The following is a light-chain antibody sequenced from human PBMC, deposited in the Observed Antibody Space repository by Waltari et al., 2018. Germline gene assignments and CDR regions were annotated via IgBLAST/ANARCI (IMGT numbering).Light chain of an antibody. CDR3: SSYTSSSTLV. Sequence: QSALTQPASVSGSPGQSITISCTGTSSDVGGYKSVSWYQQHPGKAPKLMINDVTNRPSGVSHRFSGSKSGNTASLNISGLQAEDEADYYCSSYTSSSTLVFGGGTKLTVL. J-gene: IGLJ2*01. CDR2: DVT. CDR1: SSDVGGYKS. V-gene: IGLV2-14*03.